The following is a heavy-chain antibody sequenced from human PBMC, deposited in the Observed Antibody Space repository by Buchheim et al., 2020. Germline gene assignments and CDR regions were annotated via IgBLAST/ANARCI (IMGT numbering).Heavy chain of an antibody. D-gene: IGHD6-19*01. Sequence: QVQLQQWGAGLLRPSETLSRTCAVYGGSFSGYYWSWIRQPPGKGLEWIGEINHSGSTNYNPSLKSRVTISLDTSKNQFSLKLSSVTAADTAVYYCARAAREQWLVCFDYWGQGTL. J-gene: IGHJ4*02. CDR1: GGSFSGYY. CDR2: INHSGST. V-gene: IGHV4-34*01. CDR3: ARAAREQWLVCFDY.